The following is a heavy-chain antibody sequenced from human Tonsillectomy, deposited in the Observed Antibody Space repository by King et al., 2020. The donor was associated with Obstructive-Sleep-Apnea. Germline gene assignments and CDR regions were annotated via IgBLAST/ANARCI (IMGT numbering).Heavy chain of an antibody. D-gene: IGHD4-17*01. V-gene: IGHV4-4*02. J-gene: IGHJ4*02. CDR3: ARTTYGDYALDY. Sequence: QLQESGPGLVKPSGTLSLTCAVSGGSIINTNRWSWVRQPPGQGLVFIVQIYHIGTTNSNPSLRSRVTISVEKSKNQFSLKLRFVTAADTAVYYCARTTYGDYALDYWGQGTLVTVSS. CDR1: GGSIINTNR. CDR2: IYHIGTT.